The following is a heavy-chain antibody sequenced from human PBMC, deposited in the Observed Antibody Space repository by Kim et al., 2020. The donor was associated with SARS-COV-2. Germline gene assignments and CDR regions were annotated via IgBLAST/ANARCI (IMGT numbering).Heavy chain of an antibody. J-gene: IGHJ5*02. V-gene: IGHV4-31*03. CDR1: GGSISSGGYY. CDR2: IYYSGST. CDR3: ASVPQLATNWFDP. D-gene: IGHD6-13*01. Sequence: SETLSLTCTVSGGSISSGGYYWSWIRQHPGKGLEWIGYIYYSGSTYYNPSLKSRVTISVDTSKNQFSLKLSSVTAADTAVYYCASVPQLATNWFDPWGQGTLVTVSS.